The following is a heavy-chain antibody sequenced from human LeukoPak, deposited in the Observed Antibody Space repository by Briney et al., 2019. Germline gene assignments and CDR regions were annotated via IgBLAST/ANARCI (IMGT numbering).Heavy chain of an antibody. CDR2: ISGSGGST. V-gene: IGHV3-23*01. Sequence: GGSLRLSCAASGFTFSSYAMSWVRQAPGKGLEWVSAISGSGGSTYYADSVKGRFTISRDNSKNTLHLQMNSLRAEDTAVYYCAKELFLSGSYSPVDYWGQGTLVTVSS. J-gene: IGHJ4*02. CDR3: AKELFLSGSYSPVDY. D-gene: IGHD1-26*01. CDR1: GFTFSSYA.